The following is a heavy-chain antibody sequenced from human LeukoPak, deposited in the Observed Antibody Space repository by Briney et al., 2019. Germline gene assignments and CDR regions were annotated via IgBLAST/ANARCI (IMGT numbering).Heavy chain of an antibody. J-gene: IGHJ6*02. CDR1: GFTFSSYS. D-gene: IGHD4-23*01. CDR3: ARQGDYGGIPGYYYGLDV. CDR2: ISISSSYL. V-gene: IGHV3-21*01. Sequence: GGSLRLSCAASGFTFSSYSMNWVRQAPGKGLEWVSSISISSSYLYYADSVKGRFTISRDNAENSLYLQMNSLRAEDTAVYYCARQGDYGGIPGYYYGLDVWGQGTTVTVSS.